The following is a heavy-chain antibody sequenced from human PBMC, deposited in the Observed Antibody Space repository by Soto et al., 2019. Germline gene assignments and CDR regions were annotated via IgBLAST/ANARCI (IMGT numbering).Heavy chain of an antibody. V-gene: IGHV3-23*01. Sequence: GGSLRLSCAASGFTFSSYAMSWVRQAPGKGLEWVSAISGSGGSTYCADSVKGRFTISRDNSKNTLYLQMNSLRAGDTAVYYCAKSPNYYYYGMDVWGQGTTVTVSS. CDR2: ISGSGGST. CDR1: GFTFSSYA. J-gene: IGHJ6*02. CDR3: AKSPNYYYYGMDV.